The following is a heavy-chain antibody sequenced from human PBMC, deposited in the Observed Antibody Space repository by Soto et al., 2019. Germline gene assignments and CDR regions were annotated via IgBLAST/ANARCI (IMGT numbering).Heavy chain of an antibody. V-gene: IGHV3-23*01. Sequence: GGSLILSCVASGFTFGSCALTWVRQAPGKGLEWVSTISIDGANTHYADSVRGRFTISRDNAENTLYLQMGSLRADDTAVYYCARGLKNYYGVAVWGQGTTVTVSS. CDR1: GFTFGSCA. CDR3: ARGLKNYYGVAV. J-gene: IGHJ6*02. CDR2: ISIDGANT.